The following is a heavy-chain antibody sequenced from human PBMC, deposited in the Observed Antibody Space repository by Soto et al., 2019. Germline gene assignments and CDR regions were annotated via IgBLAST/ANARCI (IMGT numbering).Heavy chain of an antibody. CDR1: GFIFSDFY. CDR3: VRDRDRRWFDP. Sequence: QLVESRGGLVKPGGTLRLSCTATGFIFSDFYMAWIRQAPGKGLEWVSYISSDGSATYKDSVKGRFTVSRDNAKDSLYLQMNSLRDEDTAVYYCVRDRDRRWFDPWGQGTLVTVSS. D-gene: IGHD3-10*01. V-gene: IGHV3-11*01. J-gene: IGHJ5*02. CDR2: ISSDGSAT.